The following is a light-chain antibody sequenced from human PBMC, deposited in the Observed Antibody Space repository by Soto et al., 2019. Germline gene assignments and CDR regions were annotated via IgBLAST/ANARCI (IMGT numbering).Light chain of an antibody. CDR1: QTISRNY. V-gene: IGKV3-20*01. J-gene: IGKJ1*01. CDR3: QQYGGPVPWT. Sequence: EVVLTQSPGTLSLSPGERATVSCRASQTISRNYLAWYQKKPDQAPRLLIYGASTRATGIPDRFTGSGSGTDFTLTLARLEPEDFAVYYCQQYGGPVPWTFGQGTKVEV. CDR2: GAS.